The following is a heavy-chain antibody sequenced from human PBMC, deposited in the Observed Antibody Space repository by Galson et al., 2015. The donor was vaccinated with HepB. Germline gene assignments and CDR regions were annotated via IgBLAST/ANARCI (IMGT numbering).Heavy chain of an antibody. J-gene: IGHJ4*02. CDR1: GYSFANYW. CDR2: IYPGDSDT. Sequence: QSGAEVKKPGESLKISCKGSGYSFANYWIAWVRQMPGRGLEWMGIIYPGDSDTRYSPSFQGQVTISADKSISTAYLRWSSLKASDTAIYYCARRDFYVSSGYYDYWAQGTLVTVSS. CDR3: ARRDFYVSSGYYDY. V-gene: IGHV5-51*03. D-gene: IGHD3-22*01.